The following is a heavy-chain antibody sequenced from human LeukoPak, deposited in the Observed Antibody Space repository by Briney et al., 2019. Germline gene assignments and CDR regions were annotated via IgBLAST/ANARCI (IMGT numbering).Heavy chain of an antibody. Sequence: ASVKVSCKASGYTFTGYYMYWVRQAPGQGLEWMGWINPNSGGTNYAQKFQGRVTMTRDTSISTAYMELSRLRSDDTAVYYCASDLVGGSVDGFDYWGQGTLVTVSS. CDR1: GYTFTGYY. V-gene: IGHV1-2*02. D-gene: IGHD2-15*01. CDR3: ASDLVGGSVDGFDY. J-gene: IGHJ4*02. CDR2: INPNSGGT.